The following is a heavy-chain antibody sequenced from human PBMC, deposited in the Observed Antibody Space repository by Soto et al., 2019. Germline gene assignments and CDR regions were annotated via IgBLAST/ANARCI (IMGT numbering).Heavy chain of an antibody. J-gene: IGHJ4*02. D-gene: IGHD6-13*01. CDR1: GFTFGDYA. Sequence: PGGSLRLSCTASGFTFGDYAMSWFRQAPGKGLEWVGFIRGKAYGGTTEYAASVKGRFTISRDDSKSIAYLQMNSLKTEDTAVYYCTRDAYYSSSWSAFDYWGQGTLVTVSS. CDR3: TRDAYYSSSWSAFDY. CDR2: IRGKAYGGTT. V-gene: IGHV3-49*03.